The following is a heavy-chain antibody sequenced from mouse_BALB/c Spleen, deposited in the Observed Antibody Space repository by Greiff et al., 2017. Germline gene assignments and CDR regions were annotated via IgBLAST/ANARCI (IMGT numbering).Heavy chain of an antibody. D-gene: IGHD1-1*02. V-gene: IGHV2-6-7*01. Sequence: QVQLKESGPGLVAPSQSLSITCTVSGFSLTGYGVNWVRQPPGKGLEWLGMIWGDGSTDYNSALKSRLSISKDNSKSQVFLKMNSLQTDDTARYYCARDYGERAAWFAYWGQGTLVTVSA. J-gene: IGHJ3*01. CDR3: ARDYGERAAWFAY. CDR1: GFSLTGYG. CDR2: IWGDGST.